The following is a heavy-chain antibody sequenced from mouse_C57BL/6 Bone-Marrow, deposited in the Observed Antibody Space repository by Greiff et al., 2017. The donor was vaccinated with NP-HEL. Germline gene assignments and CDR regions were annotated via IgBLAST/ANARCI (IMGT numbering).Heavy chain of an antibody. CDR2: IDPENGDT. Sequence: VHVKQSGAELVRPGASVKLSCTASGFNIKDDYMHWVKQRPEQGLEWIGWIDPENGDTEYASKFQGKATITADTSSNTAYLQLSSLTSEDTAVYYCTTNSSLFDYWGQGTTLTVSS. V-gene: IGHV14-4*01. J-gene: IGHJ2*01. CDR1: GFNIKDDY. CDR3: TTNSSLFDY. D-gene: IGHD1-1*01.